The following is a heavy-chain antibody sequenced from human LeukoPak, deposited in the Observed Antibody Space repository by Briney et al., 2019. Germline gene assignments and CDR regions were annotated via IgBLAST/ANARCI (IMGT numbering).Heavy chain of an antibody. D-gene: IGHD3-10*01. V-gene: IGHV4-59*12. CDR1: GVSISNYY. Sequence: SETLSLTCTVSGVSISNYYWSWIRQPPGKGLEWIGYIYYSGTTKYNPSLKSRVTISLDTSKNQFSLKLSSVTAADTAVYYCARSPPLLSGELDYWGQGTLVTVSS. CDR2: IYYSGTT. J-gene: IGHJ4*02. CDR3: ARSPPLLSGELDY.